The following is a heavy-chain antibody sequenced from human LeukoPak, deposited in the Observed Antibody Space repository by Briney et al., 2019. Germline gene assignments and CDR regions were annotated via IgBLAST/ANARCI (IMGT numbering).Heavy chain of an antibody. CDR1: GYTLTDYW. Sequence: ASVKVSCKASGYTLTDYWMHWVRQAPGQGLEWMRWINPKRGDTDYAQKFQGRVSMTRDTSISTAYMELNRLTSDDTAVYYCARDYYGMDVWGQGTTVTVSS. CDR2: INPKRGDT. CDR3: ARDYYGMDV. V-gene: IGHV1-2*02. J-gene: IGHJ6*02.